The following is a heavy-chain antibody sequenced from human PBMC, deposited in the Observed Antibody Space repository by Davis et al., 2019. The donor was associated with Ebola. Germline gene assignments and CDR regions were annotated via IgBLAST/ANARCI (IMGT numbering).Heavy chain of an antibody. CDR3: ARVYDILTGYYPY. CDR2: IIPILGIA. CDR1: GGTFSSYT. J-gene: IGHJ4*02. D-gene: IGHD3-9*01. Sequence: SVKVSCKASGGTFSSYTISWVRQAPGQGLEWMGRIIPILGIANYAQKFQGRVTITADKSTSTAYMELSSLRSEDTAVYYCARVYDILTGYYPYWGQGTLVTVSS. V-gene: IGHV1-69*02.